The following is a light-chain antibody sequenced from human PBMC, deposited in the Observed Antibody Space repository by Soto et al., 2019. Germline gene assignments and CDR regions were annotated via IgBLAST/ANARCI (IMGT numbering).Light chain of an antibody. J-gene: IGLJ1*01. V-gene: IGLV1-40*01. CDR1: SSNIGAGYD. Sequence: QSVLTQPPSVSGAPGQRVTISCTGSSSNIGAGYDVHWYQQLPGTAPKLLIYGNSNRPSGVPDRFSGSKSGTSASLAITGLQAEDEADYSCQSDDSSLSGYDSGPGTKVTVL. CDR3: QSDDSSLSGYD. CDR2: GNS.